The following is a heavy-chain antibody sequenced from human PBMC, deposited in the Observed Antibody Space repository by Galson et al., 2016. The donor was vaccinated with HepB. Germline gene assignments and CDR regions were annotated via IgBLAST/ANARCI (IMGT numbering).Heavy chain of an antibody. CDR2: ISTRSGYT. D-gene: IGHD2-2*01. CDR3: ARDRNYRSSSTCYDVFDI. V-gene: IGHV3-11*05. Sequence: SLRLSCAASGFTFSDYYMNWIRQAPGKGLEWVSYISTRSGYTNYADSVKGRFSISRDNAKNSLYLQMNSLRAEDTAVYYCARDRNYRSSSTCYDVFDIWGQGTMVTASS. CDR1: GFTFSDYY. J-gene: IGHJ3*02.